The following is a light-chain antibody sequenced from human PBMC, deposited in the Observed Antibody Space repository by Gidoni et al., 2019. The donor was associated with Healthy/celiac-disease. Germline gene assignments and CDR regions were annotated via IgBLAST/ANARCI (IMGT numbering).Light chain of an antibody. V-gene: IGKV3-20*01. Sequence: ELVLTQSPRTLSLSPGERATLSCRASQSVSRSYLAWYQQKPGQAPRLLIYGASSRATGIPDRFSGSGSGTDFNLTISRLEPEDFAVYYCQQYGSAPPAWTFGQGTKVEIK. CDR2: GAS. J-gene: IGKJ1*01. CDR1: QSVSRSY. CDR3: QQYGSAPPAWT.